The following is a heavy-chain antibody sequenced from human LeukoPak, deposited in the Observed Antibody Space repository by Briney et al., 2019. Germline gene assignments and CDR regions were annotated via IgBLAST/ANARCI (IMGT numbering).Heavy chain of an antibody. D-gene: IGHD3-22*01. CDR2: INWNVGST. J-gene: IGHJ4*02. Sequence: GGSLRLSCAASGFTFDDYGMSWVRQAPGKGLEWVSGINWNVGSTGYADSVKGRFTISRDNAKNSLYLQMNSLRAEDTALHYCARAPGYYDSSGYYSYYFDYWGQGTLVTVSS. V-gene: IGHV3-20*04. CDR1: GFTFDDYG. CDR3: ARAPGYYDSSGYYSYYFDY.